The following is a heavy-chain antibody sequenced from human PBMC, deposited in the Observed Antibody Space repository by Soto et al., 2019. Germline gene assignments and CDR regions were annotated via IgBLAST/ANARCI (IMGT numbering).Heavy chain of an antibody. D-gene: IGHD3-3*01. CDR1: GGSISSYY. Sequence: LSLTCAVSGGSISSYYWTWIRQPPGKGLDWIGYVYYTGSTSYNPSLKSRVSMLVDTSKSHFSVKLRSVTAADTAVYYCARMRNYDFWSGSYSDAFDIWGQGTMVTVSS. CDR3: ARMRNYDFWSGSYSDAFDI. V-gene: IGHV4-59*01. J-gene: IGHJ3*02. CDR2: VYYTGST.